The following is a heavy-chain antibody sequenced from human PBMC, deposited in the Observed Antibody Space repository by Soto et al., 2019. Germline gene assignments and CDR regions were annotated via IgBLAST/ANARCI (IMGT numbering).Heavy chain of an antibody. D-gene: IGHD1-1*01. Sequence: ASVKVSCKASVFTSSGISWVRQAPGQGLEWMGWISPYNGTTKYAEKFQGEMTMTTDTATSTAYMDLRSLRSDDTAVYYCARDGERDTGLNFYYYLHGMDAWGQGTRVTVSS. CDR2: ISPYNGTT. CDR3: ARDGERDTGLNFYYYLHGMDA. CDR1: VFTSSG. V-gene: IGHV1-18*04. J-gene: IGHJ6*02.